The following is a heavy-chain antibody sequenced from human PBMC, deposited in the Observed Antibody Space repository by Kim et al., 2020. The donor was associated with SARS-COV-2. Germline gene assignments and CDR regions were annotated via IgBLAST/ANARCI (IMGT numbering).Heavy chain of an antibody. Sequence: GSEKYYVESVEGRFTISRDNAKNSLYLQMNSLRAEDTAVYYCAKGRGLEKWGQGALVAVSS. CDR3: AKGRGLEK. V-gene: IGHV3-7*01. CDR2: GSEK. J-gene: IGHJ4*02. D-gene: IGHD3-10*01.